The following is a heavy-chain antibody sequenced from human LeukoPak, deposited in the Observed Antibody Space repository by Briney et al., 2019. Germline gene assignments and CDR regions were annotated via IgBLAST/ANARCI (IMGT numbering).Heavy chain of an antibody. J-gene: IGHJ4*02. Sequence: GGSLRLSCAASGFTFSSYAMSCVRQAPGKGLEWVSAISGSGGSTYYADSVKGRFTISRDNSKNALYLQMNSLRAEDTAVYYCAKGAGVVVITAVCFDYWGQGTLVTVSS. CDR1: GFTFSSYA. V-gene: IGHV3-23*01. D-gene: IGHD3-22*01. CDR3: AKGAGVVVITAVCFDY. CDR2: ISGSGGST.